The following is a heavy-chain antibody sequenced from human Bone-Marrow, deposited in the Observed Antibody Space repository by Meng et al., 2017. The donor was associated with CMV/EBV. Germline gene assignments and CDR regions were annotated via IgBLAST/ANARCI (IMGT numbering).Heavy chain of an antibody. J-gene: IGHJ5*02. CDR1: GYTFTSYG. D-gene: IGHD3-16*01. CDR2: ISAYNGNT. V-gene: IGHV1-18*01. CDR3: SRVGKFGWFDP. Sequence: ASVKVSCKASGYTFTSYGISWVRQAPGQGLEWMGWISAYNGNTNYAQKLQGRVTMTTDTSTSTAYMVLRRLRSDYTAVYYCSRVGKFGWFDPWGQGTLVTVSS.